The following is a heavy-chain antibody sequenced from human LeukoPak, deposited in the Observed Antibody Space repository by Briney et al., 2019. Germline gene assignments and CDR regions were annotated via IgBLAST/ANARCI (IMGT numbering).Heavy chain of an antibody. CDR1: GFTFSSYA. V-gene: IGHV3-23*01. Sequence: GGSLRLSCAASGFTFSSYAMSRVRQAPGKGLEWVSAISGSGGSTYYADSVKGRFTISRDNSKNTLYLQMNSLRAEDTAVYYCAKDYCSSTSCYTDWFDPWGQGTLVTVSS. CDR3: AKDYCSSTSCYTDWFDP. J-gene: IGHJ5*02. D-gene: IGHD2-2*02. CDR2: ISGSGGST.